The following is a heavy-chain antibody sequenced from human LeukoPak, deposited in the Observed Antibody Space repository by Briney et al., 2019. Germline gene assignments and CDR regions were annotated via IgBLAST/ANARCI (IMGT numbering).Heavy chain of an antibody. CDR3: ARDYGGSSPFDY. CDR1: GFTSSSYE. V-gene: IGHV3-48*03. CDR2: ISSSGSTI. J-gene: IGHJ4*02. Sequence: GGTLRLSCAASGFTSSSYEMHWVRQAPGKGLEWVSYISSSGSTIYYADSVKGRSTISRDNAKNSLYLQMNSLRAEDTAVYYCARDYGGSSPFDYWGQGTLVTVSS. D-gene: IGHD4-23*01.